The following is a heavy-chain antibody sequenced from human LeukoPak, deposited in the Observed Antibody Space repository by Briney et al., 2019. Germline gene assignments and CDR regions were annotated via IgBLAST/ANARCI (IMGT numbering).Heavy chain of an antibody. CDR3: ARDQVLGAPAAIRGYYYYYGMDV. CDR1: GFTFSADS. V-gene: IGHV3-21*01. J-gene: IGHJ6*02. D-gene: IGHD2-2*02. CDR2: IISSSYM. Sequence: PGGSLRLSCAASGFTFSADSLSWVRQAPGQGLEWVSSIISSSYMYYADSVNGRFTISRDNAKNSLYLQMNSLRAEDTAVYYCARDQVLGAPAAIRGYYYYYGMDVWGQGTTVTVSS.